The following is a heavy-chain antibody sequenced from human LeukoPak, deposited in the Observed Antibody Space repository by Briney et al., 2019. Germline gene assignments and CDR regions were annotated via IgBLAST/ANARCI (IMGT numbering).Heavy chain of an antibody. J-gene: IGHJ3*02. D-gene: IGHD2-2*01. Sequence: SSETLSLTCTVSGGSISSGGYYWSWIRQHPGKGLEWIGYIYYSGSTYNNPSLKSRVTISVDTSKNQFSPKLSSVTAADTAVYYCATASTDPDAFDIWGQGTMVTVSS. V-gene: IGHV4-31*03. CDR1: GGSISSGGYY. CDR3: ATASTDPDAFDI. CDR2: IYYSGST.